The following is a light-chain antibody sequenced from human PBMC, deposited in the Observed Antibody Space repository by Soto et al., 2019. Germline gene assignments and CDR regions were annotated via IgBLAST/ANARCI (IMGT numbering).Light chain of an antibody. J-gene: IGLJ1*01. V-gene: IGLV2-14*03. Sequence: QSVLTQPASVSGSPGQSITISCTGTSSDIGAYNYVSWYKQQLGKAPQLMISDVSNRPSGVSNRFSGSKSGNTASLTISGLQAEDEADYYCCSYTRTSTRSTTYVFGAGTKVTVL. CDR2: DVS. CDR1: SSDIGAYNY. CDR3: CSYTRTSTRSTTYV.